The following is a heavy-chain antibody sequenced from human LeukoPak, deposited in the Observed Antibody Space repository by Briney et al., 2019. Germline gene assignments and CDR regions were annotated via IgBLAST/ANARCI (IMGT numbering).Heavy chain of an antibody. J-gene: IGHJ6*02. D-gene: IGHD1-1*01. CDR1: GFTFSSYG. Sequence: PGRSLRLSCAASGFTFSSYGMHWVRQAPGKGLEWVAVIWYDGSNKYYADSVKGRFTISRDNSKNTLYLQMNSLRAEDTAVYYCARAHNVGSYYYGMDVWGQGTTVTVSS. V-gene: IGHV3-33*01. CDR3: ARAHNVGSYYYGMDV. CDR2: IWYDGSNK.